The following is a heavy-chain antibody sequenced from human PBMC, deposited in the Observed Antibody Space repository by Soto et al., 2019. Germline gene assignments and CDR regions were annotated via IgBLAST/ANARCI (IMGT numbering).Heavy chain of an antibody. J-gene: IGHJ4*02. D-gene: IGHD3-10*01. CDR3: TTGTQNFDY. CDR2: ISASGGTT. V-gene: IGHV3-23*01. CDR1: GFTFTTRA. Sequence: EVQLLESGGGLVQPGGSLRLSCAASGFTFTTRAMSWVRQAPGKGLQWVSGISASGGTTYYADAVKGRLTISRDNSKNTLYLLMTCLRDDSTAVYYCTTGTQNFDYWGRGTRVTVSS.